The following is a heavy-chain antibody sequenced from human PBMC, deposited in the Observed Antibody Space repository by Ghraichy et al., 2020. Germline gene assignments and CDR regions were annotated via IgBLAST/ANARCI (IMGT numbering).Heavy chain of an antibody. V-gene: IGHV3-53*01. Sequence: GGSLRLSCAASGLSAKIDFMNWVRQAPGKGLEWNSTLWSDGRTYHADFLKGRFRVSGDTSRNTLYLQMNSLRAEDTAMYYCEALVRFGGGADNVWGRGTTVTVSS. CDR3: EALVRFGGGADNV. CDR1: GLSAKIDF. J-gene: IGHJ6*02. D-gene: IGHD1-26*01. CDR2: LWSDGRT.